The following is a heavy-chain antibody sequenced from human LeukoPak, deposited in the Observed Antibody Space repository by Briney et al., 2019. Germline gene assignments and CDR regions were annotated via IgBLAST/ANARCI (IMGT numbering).Heavy chain of an antibody. V-gene: IGHV1-2*02. Sequence: ASVKVSCKASGYTFTGYYMHWVRQAPGQGLEWMGWINPNSGGTNYAQKFQGRVTMTRDTSISTAYMELSRLGSDDTAVYYCARPVKASLGYCSSTSCYPLLDFDYWGQGTLVTVSS. D-gene: IGHD2-2*01. J-gene: IGHJ4*02. CDR3: ARPVKASLGYCSSTSCYPLLDFDY. CDR2: INPNSGGT. CDR1: GYTFTGYY.